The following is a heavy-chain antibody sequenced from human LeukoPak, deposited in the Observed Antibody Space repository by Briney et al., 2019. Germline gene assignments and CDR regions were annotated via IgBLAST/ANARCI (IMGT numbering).Heavy chain of an antibody. J-gene: IGHJ5*02. Sequence: SETLSLTCNISGGSISSSSYYWAWIRRPPGMGLEWIGTIYYSGSTDYNPSLKSRVTISVDTSNNQLSLKVKSLTAADTAVYYCASQHYFGSGSVRGWFDPWGQGTLVTVSS. CDR3: ASQHYFGSGSVRGWFDP. CDR1: GGSISSSSYY. D-gene: IGHD3-10*01. CDR2: IYYSGST. V-gene: IGHV4-39*07.